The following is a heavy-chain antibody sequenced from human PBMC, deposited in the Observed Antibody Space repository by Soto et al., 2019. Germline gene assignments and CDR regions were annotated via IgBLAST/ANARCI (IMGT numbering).Heavy chain of an antibody. V-gene: IGHV4-39*01. D-gene: IGHD3-10*01. CDR2: IYYSGNT. Sequence: QLRLQESGPGLVKPSETLSLTCTVSGGSISGTSYYWGWIRQSPGKGLEWIGSIYYSGNTYYNPSLKCGVAISVDTSKNLFSLKVRPVTVAATAVKYCAGRRYVSGRPNGLDVWGHGTTVTVSS. J-gene: IGHJ6*01. CDR3: AGRRYVSGRPNGLDV. CDR1: GGSISGTSYY.